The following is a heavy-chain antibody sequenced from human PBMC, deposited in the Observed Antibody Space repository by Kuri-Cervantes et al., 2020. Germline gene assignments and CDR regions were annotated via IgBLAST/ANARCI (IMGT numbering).Heavy chain of an antibody. CDR3: AKRGGSGSYYNVRGGENYFDY. J-gene: IGHJ4*02. V-gene: IGHV3-23*01. CDR1: GFTFSSYA. CDR2: ISGSGGST. Sequence: GGSLRLSCAASGFTFSSYAMSWVRQAPGKGLEWVSAISGSGGSTYYADSVKGRFTISRDNSKNTLYLQMSSLRAEDTAVYYCAKRGGSGSYYNVRGGENYFDYWGQGTLVTVSS. D-gene: IGHD3-10*01.